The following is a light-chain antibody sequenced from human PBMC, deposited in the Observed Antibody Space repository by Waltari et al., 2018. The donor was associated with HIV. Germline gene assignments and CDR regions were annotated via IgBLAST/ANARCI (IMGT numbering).Light chain of an antibody. CDR1: QNVDSW. Sequence: IQMTQSPSILSASVGDRRPITCRASQNVDSWLAWYQQRPGRAPKLLIYKASTLEYDVPARFSGSGSGTNFTLTINNLHPDDFATYYCQQYNSDFYTFGLGTRLDLK. V-gene: IGKV1-5*03. J-gene: IGKJ2*01. CDR2: KAS. CDR3: QQYNSDFYT.